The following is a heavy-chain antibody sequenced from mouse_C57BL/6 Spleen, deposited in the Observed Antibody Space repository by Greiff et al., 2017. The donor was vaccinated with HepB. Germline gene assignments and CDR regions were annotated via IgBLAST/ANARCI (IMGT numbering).Heavy chain of an antibody. D-gene: IGHD1-1*01. J-gene: IGHJ4*01. CDR1: GYTFTDYY. CDR3: ARISTVVAGENAMDY. Sequence: VQLQQSGPVLVKPGASVKMSCKASGYTFTDYYMNWVKQSHGKSLEWIGVINPYNGGTSYNQKFKGKATLTVDKSSSTAYMELNSLTSEDSAVYYCARISTVVAGENAMDYWGQGTSVTVSS. V-gene: IGHV1-19*01. CDR2: INPYNGGT.